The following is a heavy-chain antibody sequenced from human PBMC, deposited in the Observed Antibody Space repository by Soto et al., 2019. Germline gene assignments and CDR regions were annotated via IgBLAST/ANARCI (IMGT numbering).Heavy chain of an antibody. CDR1: GFTFSNYG. V-gene: IGHV3-33*01. Sequence: QMQLVESGGGVVQSGRSLRLSCAASGFTFSNYGMHWVRQAPGKGLEWVAIIWYDGSNKYYADSVKGRFTISRDNSKNTVYLQMNSLRAEDTAMYFCAAGEPLNYRGQGTLVTVSS. CDR3: AAGEPLNY. J-gene: IGHJ4*02. CDR2: IWYDGSNK. D-gene: IGHD3-10*01.